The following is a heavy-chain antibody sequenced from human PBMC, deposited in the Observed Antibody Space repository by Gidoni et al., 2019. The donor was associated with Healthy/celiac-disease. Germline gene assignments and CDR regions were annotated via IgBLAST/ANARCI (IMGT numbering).Heavy chain of an antibody. V-gene: IGHV3-33*01. J-gene: IGHJ4*02. Sequence: QVQLVESGGGVVQPGRSLRLSCAASGFTFSSYGMHWVRQAPGKGREWLAVIWYDGSNKYYADSVKGRFTISRDNSKNTLYLQMNNLRAEDTAVYYCARDLTYYDILTGYGYWGQGTLVTVSS. CDR3: ARDLTYYDILTGYGY. CDR1: GFTFSSYG. D-gene: IGHD3-9*01. CDR2: IWYDGSNK.